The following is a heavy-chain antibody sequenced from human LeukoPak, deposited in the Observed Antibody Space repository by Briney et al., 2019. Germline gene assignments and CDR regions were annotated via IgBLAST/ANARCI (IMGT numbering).Heavy chain of an antibody. Sequence: GGSLRLSCAASGFTFSTFWMNWDRQAPGKGLEWVANLKEDGNEKYYVDSVKGRFTISRDNAKNSLYLQMNSLRPEDTAVYYCARGHYGDYGWGQGTLVTVSS. V-gene: IGHV3-7*01. CDR1: GFTFSTFW. CDR2: LKEDGNEK. J-gene: IGHJ4*02. D-gene: IGHD4-17*01. CDR3: ARGHYGDYG.